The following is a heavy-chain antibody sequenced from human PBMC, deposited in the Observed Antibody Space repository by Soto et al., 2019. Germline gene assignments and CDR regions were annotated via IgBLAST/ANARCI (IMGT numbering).Heavy chain of an antibody. Sequence: SETLSLTCTVSGGSIGSYYWSWIGQRPGKGLEWIGYIYYSGSTNYNPSLKSRVTISVDTSKNQFSLKLNSVTAADTAVYYCARDLWGYCGTDCYPLDVWGQGTTVTVSS. CDR2: IYYSGST. V-gene: IGHV4-59*01. CDR3: ARDLWGYCGTDCYPLDV. D-gene: IGHD2-21*02. CDR1: GGSIGSYY. J-gene: IGHJ6*02.